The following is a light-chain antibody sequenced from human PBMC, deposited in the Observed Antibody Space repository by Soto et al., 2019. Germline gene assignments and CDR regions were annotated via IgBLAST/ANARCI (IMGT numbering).Light chain of an antibody. V-gene: IGKV1-6*02. Sequence: AIQMTQSPSSLSASVGDRVSISCRASDDIRDDLGWYQQKPGKAPTLLIYAASILQSGVPSRFSGSGSGTDFTLTISSLQPEDFATYFCLQDYNYPPSFGGGTKVDTK. CDR3: LQDYNYPPS. J-gene: IGKJ4*01. CDR1: DDIRDD. CDR2: AAS.